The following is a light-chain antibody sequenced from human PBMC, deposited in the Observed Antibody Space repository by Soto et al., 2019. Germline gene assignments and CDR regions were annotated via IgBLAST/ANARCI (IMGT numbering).Light chain of an antibody. CDR3: QRRSNWT. CDR2: DAT. CDR1: QSVSSY. J-gene: IGKJ1*01. V-gene: IGKV3-11*01. Sequence: EIVLTQSPATLSLSPGERSTLSCRASQSVSSYLAWYQQKPGQAPRLLIYDATNRATGIPPRFSDSGYGTAYTLTISCLEPEDFAVYYCQRRSNWTFGEGPKLEI.